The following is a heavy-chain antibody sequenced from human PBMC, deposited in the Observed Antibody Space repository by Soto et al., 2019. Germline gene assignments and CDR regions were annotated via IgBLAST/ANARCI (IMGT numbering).Heavy chain of an antibody. CDR2: ISGSGGST. V-gene: IGHV3-23*01. D-gene: IGHD4-17*01. CDR1: GFTFSSYA. Sequence: GGSLRLSCAASGFTFSSYAMSWVRQAPGKGLEWVSAISGSGGSTYYADSVKGRFTISRDNSKNTLYLQMNSLRAEDTAVYYCAKDLFESTVVTLFRGYYYYYGMDVWGQGTTVTVSS. J-gene: IGHJ6*02. CDR3: AKDLFESTVVTLFRGYYYYYGMDV.